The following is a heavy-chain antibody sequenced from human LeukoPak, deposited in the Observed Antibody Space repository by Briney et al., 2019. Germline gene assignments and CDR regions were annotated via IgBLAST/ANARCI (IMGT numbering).Heavy chain of an antibody. D-gene: IGHD6-13*01. CDR2: IKQDGSEK. J-gene: IGHJ4*02. CDR1: RFIYSSYW. CDR3: AKVRRIAAAGTGDY. V-gene: IGHV3-7*05. Sequence: PGGSLRLSCAASRFIYSSYWMNGVRQAPGKGLEWVANIKQDGSEKYYVDSVKGRFTISRNNAKNSLYFQMNGLRAETTVLIYCAKVRRIAAAGTGDYWGQGTLVTVSS.